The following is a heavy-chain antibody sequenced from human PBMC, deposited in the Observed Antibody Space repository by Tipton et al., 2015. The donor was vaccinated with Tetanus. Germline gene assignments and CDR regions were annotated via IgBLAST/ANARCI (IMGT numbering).Heavy chain of an antibody. CDR3: ARRVRGYSGYDFDY. J-gene: IGHJ4*02. V-gene: IGHV4-59*08. CDR2: YSGRT. CDR1: GGSISSHY. D-gene: IGHD5-12*01. Sequence: LRLSCSVSGGSISSHYWSWIRQPPGKGLEWIGYYSGRTNYNPSLKSRVTISVDASKNQFSLKLSSVTAADTAVYYCARRVRGYSGYDFDYWGQGTLVTVSP.